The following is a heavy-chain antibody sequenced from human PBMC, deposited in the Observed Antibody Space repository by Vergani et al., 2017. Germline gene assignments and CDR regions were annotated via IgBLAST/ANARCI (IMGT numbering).Heavy chain of an antibody. J-gene: IGHJ4*02. CDR1: GYTFTNYD. Sequence: QVQLVQSGAEVKKPGASVKVSCKASGYTFTNYDINWVRQATGQGLEWMGWMNPNSGNTGYAQKFQGRVTITADESTSTAYMGLSSLRSEDTAVYYCARDVRFVYDYWGQGTLVTVSS. D-gene: IGHD3-16*01. CDR3: ARDVRFVYDY. CDR2: MNPNSGNT. V-gene: IGHV1-8*03.